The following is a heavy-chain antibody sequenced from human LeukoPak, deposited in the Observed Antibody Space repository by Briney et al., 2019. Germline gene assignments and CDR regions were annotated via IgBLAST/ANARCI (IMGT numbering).Heavy chain of an antibody. CDR1: GFTMKNFG. V-gene: IGHV3-33*01. Sequence: GGSLRLSCAVSGFTMKNFGMHWVRQRPGQGLEWVAVIWYDGSQRHYMDSVKGRFAISRENPLNTLSLEMNGLRVEDTAVYYCVRGADMNYNFENSFYFDSWGQGALVIVSS. J-gene: IGHJ4*02. D-gene: IGHD3-3*01. CDR3: VRGADMNYNFENSFYFDS. CDR2: IWYDGSQR.